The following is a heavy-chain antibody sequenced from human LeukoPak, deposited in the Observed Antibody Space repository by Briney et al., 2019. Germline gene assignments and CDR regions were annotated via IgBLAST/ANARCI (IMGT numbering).Heavy chain of an antibody. CDR2: ISYDGSDK. D-gene: IGHD2-21*02. J-gene: IGHJ4*02. CDR1: GFIFSNYA. Sequence: GGSLRLSCAASGFIFSNYAMYWFRQAPGKGLEWVAVISYDGSDKYYADSVKGRFTISRDNSKNTVYLQMNSLRAEDTAVYYCAKDISGGDCPDYWGQGTPVTVSS. V-gene: IGHV3-30*04. CDR3: AKDISGGDCPDY.